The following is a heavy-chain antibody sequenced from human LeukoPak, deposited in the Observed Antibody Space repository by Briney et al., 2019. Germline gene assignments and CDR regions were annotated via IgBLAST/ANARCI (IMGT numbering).Heavy chain of an antibody. CDR1: GFTFNSYA. D-gene: IGHD3-9*01. J-gene: IGHJ4*02. Sequence: GGSLRLSCAASGFTFNSYAMGWVRQAPGKGLEWVSGISNRGTGTYYADSVKGGFTISRDTSKSTLYLQMNSLRAEDTALYYCAREHNFDWLFCYDCWGQGVLVTVSS. V-gene: IGHV3-23*01. CDR2: ISNRGTGT. CDR3: AREHNFDWLFCYDC.